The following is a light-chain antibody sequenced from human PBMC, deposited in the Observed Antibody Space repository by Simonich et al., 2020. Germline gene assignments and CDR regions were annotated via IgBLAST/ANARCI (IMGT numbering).Light chain of an antibody. CDR2: DAS. V-gene: IGKV1-13*02. J-gene: IGKJ5*01. CDR1: QGLSIA. Sequence: AIKLTQSPSSLSASVGERVTIPCRARQGLSIALAWYQQKTGKAPKLLIYDASSLESGVPSRFSGSGSGTDFTLTISSLQPEDFATYYCQQFNSYRITFGQGTRLEIK. CDR3: QQFNSYRIT.